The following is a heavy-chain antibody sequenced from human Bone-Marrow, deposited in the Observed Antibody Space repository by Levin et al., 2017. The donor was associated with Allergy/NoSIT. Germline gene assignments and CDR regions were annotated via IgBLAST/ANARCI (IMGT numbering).Heavy chain of an antibody. Sequence: GESLKISCQSFGYTSSNYGITWVRQAPGQGLEWVGWISGYNLNTNYARRFQGRITMTIDTDTGTAYMELASLTSGDTAVYYCARERGILRFLEWPHSALDVWGQGTTVSVSS. CDR2: ISGYNLNT. CDR3: ARERGILRFLEWPHSALDV. V-gene: IGHV1-18*01. D-gene: IGHD3-3*01. CDR1: GYTSSNYG. J-gene: IGHJ6*02.